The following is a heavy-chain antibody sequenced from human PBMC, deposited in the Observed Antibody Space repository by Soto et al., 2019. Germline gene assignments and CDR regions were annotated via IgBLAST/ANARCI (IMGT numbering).Heavy chain of an antibody. CDR2: ISYDGSNK. Sequence: PGGSLRLSCAASGFTFSSYGMHWVRQAPGKGLEWVAVISYDGSNKYYADSVKGRFTISRDNSKNTLYLQMNSLRAEDTAAYYCAKDRCSSTSCYRYYFDYWGQGTLVTVSS. CDR1: GFTFSSYG. J-gene: IGHJ4*02. CDR3: AKDRCSSTSCYRYYFDY. V-gene: IGHV3-30*18. D-gene: IGHD2-2*02.